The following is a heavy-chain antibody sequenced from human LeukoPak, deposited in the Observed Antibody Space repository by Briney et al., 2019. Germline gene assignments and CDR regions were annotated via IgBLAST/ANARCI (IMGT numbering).Heavy chain of an antibody. CDR2: FDPEDGET. Sequence: GASVKVSCTVSGYTLTELSMHWVRQAPGKGLEWVGGFDPEDGETIYAQKFQGRVTITEDTSTDTAYMELSNLRSEDTAVYYCATFRYYYDSSGYKYGGQGTLVTVSS. V-gene: IGHV1-24*01. D-gene: IGHD3-22*01. CDR1: GYTLTELS. CDR3: ATFRYYYDSSGYKY. J-gene: IGHJ4*02.